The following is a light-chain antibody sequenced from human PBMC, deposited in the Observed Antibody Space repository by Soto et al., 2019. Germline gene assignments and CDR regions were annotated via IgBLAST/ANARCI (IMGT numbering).Light chain of an antibody. CDR3: QQYGSSLIT. V-gene: IGKV3-20*01. Sequence: EIVLTQSPGTLSLSPGERATLSCRASQSVSSSYLAWYQQKPGQAPRLLIYGASSRATGIPDRFSGSGSGTDFTLTISRLEPEEFAVYCCQQYGSSLITFGQGTRLEIK. CDR2: GAS. CDR1: QSVSSSY. J-gene: IGKJ5*01.